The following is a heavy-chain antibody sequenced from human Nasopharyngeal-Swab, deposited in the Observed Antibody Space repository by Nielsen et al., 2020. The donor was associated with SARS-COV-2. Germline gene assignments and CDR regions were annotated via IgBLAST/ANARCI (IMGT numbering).Heavy chain of an antibody. CDR1: GFSLSTRGMC. Sequence: SGPTLVKPTQTLTLTCTFSGFSLSTRGMCVSWIRQPPGQALEWLALIDWDDDKYYSTSLKTRLTISKDTSKNQVVLTMTNMDPVDTATYYCARMPVQLERPGDYYYYGMDVWGQGTTVTVSS. CDR2: IDWDDDK. V-gene: IGHV2-70*01. D-gene: IGHD1-1*01. CDR3: ARMPVQLERPGDYYYYGMDV. J-gene: IGHJ6*02.